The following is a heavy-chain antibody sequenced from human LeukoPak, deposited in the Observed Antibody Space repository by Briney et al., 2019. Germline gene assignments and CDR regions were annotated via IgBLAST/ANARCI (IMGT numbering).Heavy chain of an antibody. D-gene: IGHD3-9*01. CDR1: GGTFSSYA. CDR2: IIPIFGTA. CDR3: ASRMYGGDILTGYYPDYYYYYMDV. J-gene: IGHJ6*03. Sequence: SVKVSCKASGGTFSSYAISWVRQAPGQGLEWMGRIIPIFGTANYAQKFQGRVTITTDESTSTAYMELSSLRSEDTAVYYCASRMYGGDILTGYYPDYYYYYMDVWGKGTTVTVSS. V-gene: IGHV1-69*05.